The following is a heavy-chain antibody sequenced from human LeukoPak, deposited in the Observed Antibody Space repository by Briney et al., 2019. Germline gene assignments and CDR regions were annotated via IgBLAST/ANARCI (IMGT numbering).Heavy chain of an antibody. CDR3: AGFTSYYGSGSLDY. V-gene: IGHV4-59*08. CDR1: GGSISSYY. Sequence: SETLSLTCTVSGGSISSYYWSWIRQPPGKGLEWIGYIYYSGTTNYNPSLKSRVTILVDTSKNQFSLRLSSVTAADTAVYYCAGFTSYYGSGSLDYWGQGTLVTVSS. CDR2: IYYSGTT. D-gene: IGHD3-10*01. J-gene: IGHJ4*02.